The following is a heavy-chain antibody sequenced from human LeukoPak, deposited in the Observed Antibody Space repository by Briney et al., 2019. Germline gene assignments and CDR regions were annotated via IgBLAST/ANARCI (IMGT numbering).Heavy chain of an antibody. D-gene: IGHD4-23*01. Sequence: PSQTLSLTCTLSGGSISSGDYYWSWIRQPPGKGLEWFGYIYYRGSTYYNPSLKSRVTISVDTSKNQFSLKLSSVTAADTAVYYCARDGVGGLYYFDYWGQGTLVTVSS. V-gene: IGHV4-30-4*01. CDR3: ARDGVGGLYYFDY. CDR1: GGSISSGDYY. CDR2: IYYRGST. J-gene: IGHJ4*02.